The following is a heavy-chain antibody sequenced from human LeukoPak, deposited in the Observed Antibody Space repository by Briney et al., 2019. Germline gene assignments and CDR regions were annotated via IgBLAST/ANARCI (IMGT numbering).Heavy chain of an antibody. CDR1: GLSFRNYD. J-gene: IGHJ4*02. V-gene: IGHV3-30-3*01. D-gene: IGHD6-13*01. Sequence: GRSLRLSCAASGLSFRNYDIHWVRQGPGKGLECVAVISYDGSNKYYADSVKGRFTISRDNSKNTLYLQMNSLRAEDTAVYYCARGPYSSSWRFDYWGQGTLVTVSS. CDR3: ARGPYSSSWRFDY. CDR2: ISYDGSNK.